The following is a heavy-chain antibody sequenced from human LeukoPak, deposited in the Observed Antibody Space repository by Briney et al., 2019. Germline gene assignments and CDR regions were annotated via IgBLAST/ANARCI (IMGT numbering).Heavy chain of an antibody. CDR1: GGSIGSYY. CDR3: ARGDNDAFDI. D-gene: IGHD3-16*01. CDR2: IYYSGST. Sequence: SETLSLTCTVSGGSIGSYYWSWIRQPPGKGLEWIGCIYYSGSTNYNPSLKSRVTISVDTSKNQFSLKLSSVTAADTAVYYCARGDNDAFDIWGQGTMVTVSS. J-gene: IGHJ3*02. V-gene: IGHV4-59*01.